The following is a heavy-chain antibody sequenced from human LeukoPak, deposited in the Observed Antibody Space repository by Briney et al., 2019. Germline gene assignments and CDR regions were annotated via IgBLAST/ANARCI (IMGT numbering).Heavy chain of an antibody. CDR1: GFTFSSYA. V-gene: IGHV3-30*04. CDR2: ISYDGSNK. J-gene: IGHJ4*02. CDR3: ARDADGYSEY. D-gene: IGHD5-18*01. Sequence: GGSLRLSCAASGFTFSSYAMHWVRQAPGKGLEWVAVISYDGSNKYYADSVKGRFTISRDNSKNTLYLQMNSLRAEDTAVYYCARDADGYSEYWGQGTLVTVSS.